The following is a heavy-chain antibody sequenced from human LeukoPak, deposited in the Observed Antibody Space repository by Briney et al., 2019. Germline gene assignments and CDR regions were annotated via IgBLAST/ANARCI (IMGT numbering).Heavy chain of an antibody. J-gene: IGHJ4*02. CDR3: AKDVLQLVAGEYFDY. CDR2: ISASGGNT. CDR1: GFTLSRYW. D-gene: IGHD6-13*01. Sequence: PGGSLRLSCAASGFTLSRYWMSWVRQAPGKGLEWVSAISASGGNTYYADSVKGRFTISRDNSKNTLYLLMNSLRGEDTAVYYCAKDVLQLVAGEYFDYWGQGTLVTVSS. V-gene: IGHV3-23*01.